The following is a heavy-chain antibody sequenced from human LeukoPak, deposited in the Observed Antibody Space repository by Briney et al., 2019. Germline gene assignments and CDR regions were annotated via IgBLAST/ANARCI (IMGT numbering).Heavy chain of an antibody. V-gene: IGHV3-30*19. CDR3: AREGEFDHYDSSGYYPRDYYYGMDV. CDR2: ISYDGSNK. CDR1: GFTFSNYG. D-gene: IGHD3-22*01. Sequence: GGSLRLSCAASGFTFSNYGMNWVRQAPGKGLEWVAVISYDGSNKYYADSVKGRFTISRDNSKNTLYLQMNSLRAEDTAVYYCAREGEFDHYDSSGYYPRDYYYGMDVWGQGTTVTVSS. J-gene: IGHJ6*02.